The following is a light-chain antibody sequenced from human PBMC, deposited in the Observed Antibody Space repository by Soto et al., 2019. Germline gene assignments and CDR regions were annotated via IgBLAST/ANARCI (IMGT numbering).Light chain of an antibody. CDR2: GAS. J-gene: IGKJ4*01. V-gene: IGKV1-39*01. Sequence: DIQMTQSPSSLSASVGDRVTITCRASQSISGYLNWYQQKPGKAPKVLISGASTLHNGVPSRFSGRGSGTDFTLTISSLQPEDVATYYCQQANGYPSALAAVTKGDIK. CDR3: QQANGYPSA. CDR1: QSISGY.